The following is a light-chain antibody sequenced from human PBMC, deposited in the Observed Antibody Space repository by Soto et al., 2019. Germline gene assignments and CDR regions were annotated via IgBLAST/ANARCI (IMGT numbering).Light chain of an antibody. J-gene: IGKJ4*01. CDR1: QSISNR. V-gene: IGKV1-5*03. CDR3: QQYNSYSPLT. Sequence: DVQLTQSPSFMSLSAVDRVNITCWASQSISNRLAWYQQRPGKAPKYLIYKASSLESGVPSRFSGSGSGTEFTLTISSLQPDDFATYYCQQYNSYSPLTFGGGTKVDIK. CDR2: KAS.